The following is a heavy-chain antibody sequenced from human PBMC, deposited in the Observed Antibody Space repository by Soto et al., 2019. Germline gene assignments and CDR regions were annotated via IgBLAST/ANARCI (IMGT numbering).Heavy chain of an antibody. CDR2: IYSGGST. Sequence: EVQLVESGGGLIQPGGSLRLSCAASGFTVSSNDMSWVRQAPGKGLEWVSVIYSGGSTYYADSVKGRFTISRDNSKNTLYLQMNSLSAEDTAVYYCARAVYSNYPLYFDYWGQGTLVTVSS. V-gene: IGHV3-53*01. CDR1: GFTVSSND. J-gene: IGHJ4*02. CDR3: ARAVYSNYPLYFDY. D-gene: IGHD4-4*01.